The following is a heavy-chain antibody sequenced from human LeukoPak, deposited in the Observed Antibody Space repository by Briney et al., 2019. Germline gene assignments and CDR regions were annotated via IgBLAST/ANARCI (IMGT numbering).Heavy chain of an antibody. CDR2: ISSSSSYT. V-gene: IGHV3-11*06. D-gene: IGHD3-9*01. Sequence: GGSLRLSCAASGFTFSAYYMGWIRQAPGKGLEWVSYISSSSSYTNYADSVKGRFTISRDNAKNSLYLQMNSLRAEDTAVYYCARDDAILTGLDGWGQGTLVTVSS. CDR3: ARDDAILTGLDG. CDR1: GFTFSAYY. J-gene: IGHJ4*02.